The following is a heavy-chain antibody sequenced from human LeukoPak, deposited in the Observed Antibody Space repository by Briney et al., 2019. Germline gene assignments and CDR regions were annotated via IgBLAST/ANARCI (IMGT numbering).Heavy chain of an antibody. V-gene: IGHV3-21*01. CDR2: ISSSSSYI. J-gene: IGHJ4*02. Sequence: GGSLRLSCAASGFTSSSYSMNWVRQAPGKGLEWVSSISSSSSYIYYADSVKGRFTISRDNAKNSLYLQMNSLRAEDTAVYYCARERTFVVPDYWGQGTLVTVSS. CDR1: GFTSSSYS. CDR3: ARERTFVVPDY. D-gene: IGHD2-21*01.